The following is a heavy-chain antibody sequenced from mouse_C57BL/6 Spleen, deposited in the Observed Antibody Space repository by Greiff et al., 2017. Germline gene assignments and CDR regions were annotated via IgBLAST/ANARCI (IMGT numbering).Heavy chain of an antibody. Sequence: VQLQQSGPELVKPGASVKISCKASGYAFSSSWMNWVKQRPGKGLEWIGRIYPGDGDTNYNGKFKGKATLTADKSSSTAYMQLSSLTSEDSAVYFCASDYYGSPWFAYWGQGTLVTVSA. CDR2: IYPGDGDT. D-gene: IGHD1-1*01. CDR3: ASDYYGSPWFAY. CDR1: GYAFSSSW. J-gene: IGHJ3*01. V-gene: IGHV1-82*01.